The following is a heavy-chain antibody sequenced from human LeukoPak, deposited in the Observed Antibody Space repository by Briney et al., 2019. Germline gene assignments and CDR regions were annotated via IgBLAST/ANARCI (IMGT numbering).Heavy chain of an antibody. V-gene: IGHV1-2*04. CDR2: INPNSGGT. Sequence: GASVKVSCKASGYTFTGYYMHWVRQAPGQGLEWMGWINPNSGGTNYAQKFQGWVTMTRDTSISTAYMELSRLRSDDTAVYYCARSWIGRGGWYRGGYYFDYWGQGTLVTVSS. CDR1: GYTFTGYY. J-gene: IGHJ4*02. CDR3: ARSWIGRGGWYRGGYYFDY. D-gene: IGHD6-19*01.